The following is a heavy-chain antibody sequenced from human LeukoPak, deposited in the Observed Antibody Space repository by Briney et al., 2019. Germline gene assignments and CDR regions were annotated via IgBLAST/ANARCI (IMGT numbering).Heavy chain of an antibody. J-gene: IGHJ5*02. Sequence: SETLSLTCTVSGGSISSYYCSWIRQPPGKRLEWIGYMYYSGSTNYNPSLKSRVTISVDTSKNQFSLKLSSVTAADTAVYYCASQYYYGSGSYSSLLNWFDPWGQGTLVTVSS. D-gene: IGHD3-10*01. CDR2: MYYSGST. CDR3: ASQYYYGSGSYSSLLNWFDP. V-gene: IGHV4-59*01. CDR1: GGSISSYY.